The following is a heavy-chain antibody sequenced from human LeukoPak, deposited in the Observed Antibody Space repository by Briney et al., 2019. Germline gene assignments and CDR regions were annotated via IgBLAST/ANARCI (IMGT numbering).Heavy chain of an antibody. D-gene: IGHD1-26*01. CDR3: ATWVVGAVFDY. Sequence: GGSLRLSCAASGFTFSSYSMNWVRQAPGNGLEWVSYISSSSSTIYYADSVKGRFTISRDNAKNSLYLQMNSLRAEDTAVYYCATWVVGAVFDYWGQGTLVTVSS. CDR2: ISSSSSTI. V-gene: IGHV3-48*01. J-gene: IGHJ4*02. CDR1: GFTFSSYS.